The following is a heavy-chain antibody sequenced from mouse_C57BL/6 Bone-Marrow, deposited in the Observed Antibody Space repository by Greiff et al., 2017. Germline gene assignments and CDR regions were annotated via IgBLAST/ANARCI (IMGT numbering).Heavy chain of an antibody. Sequence: DVKLVESGPGLVKPSQSLSLTCSVTGYSITSGYYWNWIRQFPGNKLEWMGYISYDGSNNYNPSLKNRISITRDTSKNQFFLKLNSVTTEDTATYYCARDWYAMDYWGQGTSVTVSS. CDR1: GYSITSGYY. J-gene: IGHJ4*01. V-gene: IGHV3-6*01. CDR2: ISYDGSN. CDR3: ARDWYAMDY.